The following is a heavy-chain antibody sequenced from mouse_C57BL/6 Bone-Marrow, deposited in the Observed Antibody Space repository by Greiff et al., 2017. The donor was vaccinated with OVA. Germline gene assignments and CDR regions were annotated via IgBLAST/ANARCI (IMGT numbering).Heavy chain of an antibody. CDR2: IDPSDSYT. D-gene: IGHD3-1*01. Sequence: QVQLQQPGAELVMPGASVKLSCKASGYTFTSYWMHWVKQRPGPGLEWIGEIDPSDSYTNYNQKFKGKSTLTVDKSSSTAYMQLSSLTSEDSAVYYCAREGGTALAWFAYWGQGTLVTVSA. CDR1: GYTFTSYW. J-gene: IGHJ3*01. V-gene: IGHV1-69*01. CDR3: AREGGTALAWFAY.